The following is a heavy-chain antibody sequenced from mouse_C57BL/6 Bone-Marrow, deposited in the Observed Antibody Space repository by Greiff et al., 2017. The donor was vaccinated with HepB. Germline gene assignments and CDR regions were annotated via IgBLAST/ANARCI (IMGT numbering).Heavy chain of an antibody. D-gene: IGHD1-1*01. CDR1: GYTFTSYW. V-gene: IGHV1-72*01. CDR2: VDPNSGGT. CDR3: ARPGYYYGSSPDLDV. J-gene: IGHJ1*03. Sequence: QVQLQQPGAELVKPGASVKLSCKASGYTFTSYWMHWVKQRPGRGLEWIGRVDPNSGGTKYNEKFKSKATLTVDKPSSTAYMQLSSLTADDSAVYYCARPGYYYGSSPDLDVWGTGTTVTVSS.